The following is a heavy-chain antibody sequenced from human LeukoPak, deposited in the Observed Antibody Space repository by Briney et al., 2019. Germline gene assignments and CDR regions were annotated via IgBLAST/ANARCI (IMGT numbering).Heavy chain of an antibody. D-gene: IGHD2-21*01. CDR1: GYTFTSYD. CDR3: AVGDSHLL. J-gene: IGHJ4*02. Sequence: ASVKVSCKASGYTFTSYDINWVRQATGQGLEWMGSMNPNSGNTGYAQKFQGRVTITADESTSTAYMELSSLRSEDTAVYYCAVGDSHLLWGQGTLVTVSS. CDR2: MNPNSGNT. V-gene: IGHV1-8*03.